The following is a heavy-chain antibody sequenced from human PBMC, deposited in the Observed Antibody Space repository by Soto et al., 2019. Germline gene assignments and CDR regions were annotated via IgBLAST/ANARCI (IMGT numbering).Heavy chain of an antibody. CDR2: IYWDDDK. Sequence: QITLKESGPTLVKPTQTLTLTCTFSGFSLSTSGVGVGWIRQPPGKALEWLALIYWDDDKRYSPSLQSRLTITKDTSKNQVVLTMTNIDPVDTATYYCAHTMAPRIFDYWGQGTLVTVSS. CDR1: GFSLSTSGVG. CDR3: AHTMAPRIFDY. V-gene: IGHV2-5*02. J-gene: IGHJ4*02.